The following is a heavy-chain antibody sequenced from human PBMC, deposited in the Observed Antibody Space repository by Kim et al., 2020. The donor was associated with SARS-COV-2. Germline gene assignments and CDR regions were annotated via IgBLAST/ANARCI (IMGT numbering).Heavy chain of an antibody. Sequence: ASVKVSCKASGYTFTSYGISWVRQAPGQGLEWMGWISAYNGNTNYAQKLQGRVTMTTDTSTSTAYMELRSLRSDDTAVYYCARDYSGSYYGRTDFDYWGQGTLVTVSS. CDR1: GYTFTSYG. V-gene: IGHV1-18*01. J-gene: IGHJ4*02. CDR3: ARDYSGSYYGRTDFDY. D-gene: IGHD1-26*01. CDR2: ISAYNGNT.